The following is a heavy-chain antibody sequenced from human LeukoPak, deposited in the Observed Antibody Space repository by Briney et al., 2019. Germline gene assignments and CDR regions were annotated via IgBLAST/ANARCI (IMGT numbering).Heavy chain of an antibody. D-gene: IGHD3-16*01. CDR1: GGSISSRSYY. J-gene: IGHJ4*02. CDR3: ATLEIGDYYFDY. CDR2: ISYSGSI. V-gene: IGHV4-39*01. Sequence: PSETLSLTCTVSGGSISSRSYYWGWVRQPPGQGLEWIGSISYSGSIHYNPSFKSRVTISVDTSRNHFPLRLSSVTAADTAVYYCATLEIGDYYFDYWGQGTLVTVSS.